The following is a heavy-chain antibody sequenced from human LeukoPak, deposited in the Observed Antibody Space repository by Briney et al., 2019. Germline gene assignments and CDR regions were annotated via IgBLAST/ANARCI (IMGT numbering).Heavy chain of an antibody. J-gene: IGHJ6*03. V-gene: IGHV1-18*01. CDR3: ARVVYDFWSGYCPGDCYHYYYYYYYMDV. CDR1: GYTFTSYA. CDR2: ISAYNGNT. D-gene: IGHD3-3*01. Sequence: ASVKVSCKASGYTFTSYAISWVRQAPGQGLEWMGWISAYNGNTNYAQKLQGRVTMTTDTSTSTAYMELRSLRSDDTAVYYCARVVYDFWSGYCPGDCYHYYYYYYYMDVWGKGTTVTVSS.